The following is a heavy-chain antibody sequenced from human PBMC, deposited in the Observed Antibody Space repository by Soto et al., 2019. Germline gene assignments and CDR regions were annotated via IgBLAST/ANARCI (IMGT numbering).Heavy chain of an antibody. Sequence: SVKVSCKASGYTFTSYAMHWVRQAPGQRLEWMGWINAGNGNTKYSQKFQGRVTITRDTSASTAYMELSSLRSEDTAVYYCAREGNRLVITTLAFDIWGQGTMVTVSS. D-gene: IGHD3-22*01. CDR1: GYTFTSYA. CDR3: AREGNRLVITTLAFDI. CDR2: INAGNGNT. J-gene: IGHJ3*02. V-gene: IGHV1-3*01.